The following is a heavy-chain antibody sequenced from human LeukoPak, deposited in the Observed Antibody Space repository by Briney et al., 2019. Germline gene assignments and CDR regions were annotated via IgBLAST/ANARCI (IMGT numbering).Heavy chain of an antibody. J-gene: IGHJ3*02. D-gene: IGHD3-22*01. CDR2: INPSGGST. CDR1: GYTFTSYY. CDR3: ATVGYYDSSGYWNAFDI. Sequence: ASVKVSCKASGYTFTSYYMHWVRQAPGQGLEWMGIINPSGGSTSYAQKFQGRVTMTEDTSTDTAYMELSSLRSEDTAVYYCATVGYYDSSGYWNAFDIWGQGTMVTVSS. V-gene: IGHV1-46*01.